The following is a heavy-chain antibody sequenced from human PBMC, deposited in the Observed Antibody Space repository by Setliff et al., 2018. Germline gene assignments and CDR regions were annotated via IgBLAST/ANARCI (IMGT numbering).Heavy chain of an antibody. CDR1: GFTFSDYY. J-gene: IGHJ6*03. Sequence: GGSLRLSCAASGFTFSDYYMSWIRQAPGKGLEWVSYITNSGGTIHYAGSVKGRFSISRDNAKNVLYLEMNSLRAEDTAVYYCARDITLTTIREGGMDVWGKGTTVTVSS. V-gene: IGHV3-11*04. CDR2: ITNSGGTI. CDR3: ARDITLTTIREGGMDV. D-gene: IGHD3-10*01.